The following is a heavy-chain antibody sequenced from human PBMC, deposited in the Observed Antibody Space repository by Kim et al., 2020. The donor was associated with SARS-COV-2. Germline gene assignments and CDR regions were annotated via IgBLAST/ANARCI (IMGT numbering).Heavy chain of an antibody. D-gene: IGHD3-3*01. CDR3: ARHNFSPGQIDY. J-gene: IGHJ4*02. CDR1: GFTFSSYS. CDR2: ISSSSSYI. V-gene: IGHV3-21*01. Sequence: GGSLRLSCAASGFTFSSYSMNWVRQAPGKGLEWVSSISSSSSYIYYADSVKGRFTISRDNAKNSLYLQMNSLRAEDTAVYYCARHNFSPGQIDYWGQGTLVTVSS.